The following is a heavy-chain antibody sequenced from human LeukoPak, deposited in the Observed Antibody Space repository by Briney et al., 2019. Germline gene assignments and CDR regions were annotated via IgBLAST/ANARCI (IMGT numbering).Heavy chain of an antibody. D-gene: IGHD3-10*02. V-gene: IGHV3-30*18. CDR1: GFTFSNYG. CDR2: VSYDRITK. J-gene: IGHJ6*04. Sequence: PGGSLRLSCVASGFTFSNYGMHWVRQAPGKGLEWVAVVSYDRITKYYADSVKGRFTISRDNAKNSLYLQMNSLRAEDTAVYYCAELGITMIGGVWGKGTTVTISS. CDR3: AELGITMIGGV.